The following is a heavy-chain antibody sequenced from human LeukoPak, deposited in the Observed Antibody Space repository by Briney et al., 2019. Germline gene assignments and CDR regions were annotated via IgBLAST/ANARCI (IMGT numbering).Heavy chain of an antibody. Sequence: GGSLRLSCAASGFTISSYAMSWVRQAPGKGLEWVSAISGSGGSTYYADSVKGRFTISRDNPKNTLYLQMNSLRAEDTAVYYCARDLTLGEPFDYWGQGTLVTVSS. D-gene: IGHD3-16*01. V-gene: IGHV3-23*01. J-gene: IGHJ4*02. CDR2: ISGSGGST. CDR3: ARDLTLGEPFDY. CDR1: GFTISSYA.